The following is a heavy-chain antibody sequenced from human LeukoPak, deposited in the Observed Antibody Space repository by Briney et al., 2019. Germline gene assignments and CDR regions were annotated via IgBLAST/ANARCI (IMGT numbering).Heavy chain of an antibody. CDR2: ISAYNGNT. CDR3: AAGDVDTAMAPYFDY. J-gene: IGHJ4*02. D-gene: IGHD5-18*01. CDR1: GYTFSHYG. Sequence: ASVKVSCKASGYTFSHYGVSWVRQAPGQGLEWMGWISAYNGNTNYAQKLQGRVTMTTDTSTSTAYMELRSLRSDDTAVYYCAAGDVDTAMAPYFDYWGQGTLVTVSS. V-gene: IGHV1-18*01.